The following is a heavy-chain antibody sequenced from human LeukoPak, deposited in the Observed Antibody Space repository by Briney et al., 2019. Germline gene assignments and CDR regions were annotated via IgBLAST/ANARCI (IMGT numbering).Heavy chain of an antibody. D-gene: IGHD3-10*01. CDR3: SSDQYYNSGIPALRY. CDR1: GYTITGYY. V-gene: IGHV1-2*04. J-gene: IGHJ4*02. Sequence: ASVKVSCKASGYTITGYYMHWVRQAPGQGLEWMGQINPDSGGTNYAQKIQGWVTLTRDTSISTAYMELTSLKSDDTAVYYCSSDQYYNSGIPALRYWGQGTLITVSS. CDR2: INPDSGGT.